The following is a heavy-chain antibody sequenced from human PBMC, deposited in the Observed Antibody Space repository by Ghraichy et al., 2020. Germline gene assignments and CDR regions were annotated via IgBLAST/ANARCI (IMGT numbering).Heavy chain of an antibody. CDR2: IYYSGST. J-gene: IGHJ3*02. CDR3: ARHKAHSGSPTEAFDI. Sequence: SETLSLTCTVSGGSISSYYWSWIRQPPGKGLEWIGYIYYSGSTNYNPSLKSRVTISVDTSKNQFSLKLSSVTAADTAVYYFARHKAHSGSPTEAFDIWGQGTMVTVSS. CDR1: GGSISSYY. V-gene: IGHV4-59*08. D-gene: IGHD1-26*01.